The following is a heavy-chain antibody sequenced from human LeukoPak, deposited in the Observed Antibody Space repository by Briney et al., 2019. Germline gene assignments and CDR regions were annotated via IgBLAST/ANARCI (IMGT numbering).Heavy chain of an antibody. J-gene: IGHJ1*01. D-gene: IGHD6-13*01. Sequence: SETLSLTCTVSGGSISNYYWSWLRQPAGKGLEWIGRIYSSGTTNYNPSLTGRVSMSVDTSKNQFSLKLSSVTAADTAVYYCARGGSSWYEAEYFQHWGQGTLVTVSS. CDR3: ARGGSSWYEAEYFQH. CDR2: IYSSGTT. V-gene: IGHV4-4*07. CDR1: GGSISNYY.